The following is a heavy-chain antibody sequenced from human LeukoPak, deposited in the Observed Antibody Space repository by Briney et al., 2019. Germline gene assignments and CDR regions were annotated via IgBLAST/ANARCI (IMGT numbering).Heavy chain of an antibody. CDR1: GGSISSYH. CDR2: IYYSGST. CDR3: ARLEYSSGWSLLNDYYYGMDV. Sequence: SETLSLTCTVSGGSISSYHWSWIRQPPGKGLEWIGYIYYSGSTNYNPSLKSRVTISVDTSKNQFSLKLSSVTAADTAVYYCARLEYSSGWSLLNDYYYGMDVWGQGTTVTVSS. J-gene: IGHJ6*02. D-gene: IGHD6-19*01. V-gene: IGHV4-59*12.